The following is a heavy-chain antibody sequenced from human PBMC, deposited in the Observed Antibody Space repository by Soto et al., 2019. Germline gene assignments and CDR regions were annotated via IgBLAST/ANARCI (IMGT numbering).Heavy chain of an antibody. CDR3: ARYAMDV. CDR2: VWYDGSNK. CDR1: GFTFSSYG. V-gene: IGHV3-33*01. Sequence: QVQLVESGGGVVQPGRSLRLSCAASGFTFSSYGIHWVRQAPGKGLDWVAVVWYDGSNKYYADSVKGRFTISRDNSKNTLYRQMNSLRAEDTAVYYCARYAMDVWGQGTTVTVSS. D-gene: IGHD2-8*01. J-gene: IGHJ6*02.